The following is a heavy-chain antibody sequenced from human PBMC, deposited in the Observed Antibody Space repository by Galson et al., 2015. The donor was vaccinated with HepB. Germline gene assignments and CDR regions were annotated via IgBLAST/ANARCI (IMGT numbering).Heavy chain of an antibody. V-gene: IGHV2-70*01. J-gene: IGHJ4*02. CDR1: GFSLSTSGMC. CDR2: IDWDDDK. CDR3: ARTLSGSYDQNYFDY. D-gene: IGHD1-26*01. Sequence: PALVKPTQTLTLTCTFSGFSLSTSGMCVSWIRQPPGKALEWLALIDWDDDKYYSTSLKTRLTISKDTSKNQVVLTMTNMDPVDTATYYCARTLSGSYDQNYFDYWGQGTLATVSS.